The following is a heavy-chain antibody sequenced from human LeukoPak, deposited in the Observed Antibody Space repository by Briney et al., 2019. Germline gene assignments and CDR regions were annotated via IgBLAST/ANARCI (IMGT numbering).Heavy chain of an antibody. D-gene: IGHD5-18*01. CDR1: GGSISSGGYY. CDR2: IYYSGST. Sequence: SETLSLTCTVSGGSISSGGYYRSWIRQHPGKGLEWIGYIYYSGSTYYNPSLKSRVTISVDTSKNQFSLKLSSVTAADTAVYYCARDHGGPRGYSYGVWSGPLFHYHYMDVWGKGTTVTVSS. J-gene: IGHJ6*03. V-gene: IGHV4-31*03. CDR3: ARDHGGPRGYSYGVWSGPLFHYHYMDV.